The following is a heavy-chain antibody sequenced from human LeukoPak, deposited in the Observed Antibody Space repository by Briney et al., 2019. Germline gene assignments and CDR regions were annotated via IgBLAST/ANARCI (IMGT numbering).Heavy chain of an antibody. Sequence: PGRSLRLSCAASGFSFSDYTMHWVRQSPGKGLEWLAVISYDGTHTNYAASVKGRFTISRDNSKNSLFLQMSSLRTDDTGFYYCAKDGHYCTATTCYSSWFDPWGQGTLVAVSS. CDR3: AKDGHYCTATTCYSSWFDP. CDR2: ISYDGTHT. V-gene: IGHV3-30*18. D-gene: IGHD1/OR15-1a*01. CDR1: GFSFSDYT. J-gene: IGHJ5*02.